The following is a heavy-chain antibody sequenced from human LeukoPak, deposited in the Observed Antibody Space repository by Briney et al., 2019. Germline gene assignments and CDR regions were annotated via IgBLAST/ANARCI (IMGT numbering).Heavy chain of an antibody. CDR1: GGSINNYY. V-gene: IGHV4-59*01. CDR3: ARLVGSEYDFYSFDN. D-gene: IGHD3-3*01. J-gene: IGHJ3*02. CDR2: IYYIGST. Sequence: PSETLSLTYTVSGGSINNYYWNWIRQPPGQGLEWIGYIYYIGSTNYNPSLKSRVTISLDTSKNHFSLKLSSVTAADTAVYYCARLVGSEYDFYSFDNWGQGTMVTVSS.